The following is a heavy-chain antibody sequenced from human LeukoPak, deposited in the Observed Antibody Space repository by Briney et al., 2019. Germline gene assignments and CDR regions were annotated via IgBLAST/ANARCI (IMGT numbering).Heavy chain of an antibody. V-gene: IGHV3-11*04. Sequence: GGSLRLSCAASGFTFSNYYMSWVRQAPGKGLEWVSYISASATTIYYVDSVKGRFTISRDNSKNSLYLQMNSLRDEDTAVYYCARSRSLRGVTVDYWGQGALVTVSS. CDR1: GFTFSNYY. CDR3: ARSRSLRGVTVDY. CDR2: ISASATTI. J-gene: IGHJ4*02. D-gene: IGHD3-10*01.